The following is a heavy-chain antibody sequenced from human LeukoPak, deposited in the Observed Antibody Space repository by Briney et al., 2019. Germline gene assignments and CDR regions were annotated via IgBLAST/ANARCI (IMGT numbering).Heavy chain of an antibody. CDR3: VIRWKATAPDY. J-gene: IGHJ4*02. CDR2: MNPNSGNT. CDR1: GYTFTSYD. V-gene: IGHV1-8*01. Sequence: ASVKVSCKASGYTFTSYDINWLRQATGQGLEWMGWMNPNSGNTGYAQKFQGRVTMTRNTSISTAYMELSSLRSEDTAVYYCVIRWKATAPDYWGQGTLVTVSS. D-gene: IGHD4-23*01.